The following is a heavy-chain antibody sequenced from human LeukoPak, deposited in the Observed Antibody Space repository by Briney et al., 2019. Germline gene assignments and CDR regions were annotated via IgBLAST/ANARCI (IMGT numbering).Heavy chain of an antibody. CDR1: GFKVSSYS. CDR3: ARRGSGWHA. CDR2: INHSGSI. D-gene: IGHD6-19*01. Sequence: GSLRLSCAASGFKVSSYSMNWVRQAPGKGLEWIGEINHSGSINYNPSLKSRVTISVDTSKNQFSLKLTSVTAADTAVYYCARRGSGWHAWGQGNLVTVSS. V-gene: IGHV4-34*01. J-gene: IGHJ5*02.